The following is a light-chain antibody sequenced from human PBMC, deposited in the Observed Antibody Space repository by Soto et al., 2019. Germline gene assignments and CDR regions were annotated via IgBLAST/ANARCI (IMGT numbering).Light chain of an antibody. J-gene: IGKJ3*01. Sequence: DIQMTHSPSSLSASVGDRVTITCRASQSISSYLNWCQQKPGKAPKLLIYAASSLQSGVPSRFSGSGSGKDFTLTISSLQPEDFATYYCKQSYSTPFTFGPGTKVEIX. CDR2: AAS. CDR1: QSISSY. V-gene: IGKV1-39*01. CDR3: KQSYSTPFT.